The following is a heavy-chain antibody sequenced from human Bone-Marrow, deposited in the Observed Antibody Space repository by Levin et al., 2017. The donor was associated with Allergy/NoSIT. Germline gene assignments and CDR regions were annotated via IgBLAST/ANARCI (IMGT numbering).Heavy chain of an antibody. Sequence: GGSLRLSCVVSGLTVSSNYMGWVRQGPGKGLQWVSVIYTGGSAYYADFGKGRFTISRDNSRNTLHLQMNRLRVEDTAVYYCVKGSRQLFTNWGQGTLVTVSS. CDR2: IYTGGSA. V-gene: IGHV3-53*01. D-gene: IGHD5-24*01. J-gene: IGHJ4*02. CDR3: VKGSRQLFTN. CDR1: GLTVSSNY.